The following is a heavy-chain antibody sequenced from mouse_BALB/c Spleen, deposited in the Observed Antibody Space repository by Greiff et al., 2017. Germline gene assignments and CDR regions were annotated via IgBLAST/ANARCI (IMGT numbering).Heavy chain of an antibody. CDR2: ILPGSGST. Sequence: QVQLQQSGAELMKPGASVKISCKATGYTFSSYWIEWVKQRPGHGLEWIGEILPGSGSTNYNEKFKGKATFTADTSSNTAYMQLSSLTSEDSAVYYCARWRYGSSYRYFDVWGAGTTVTVSS. V-gene: IGHV1-9*01. CDR1: GYTFSSYW. D-gene: IGHD1-1*01. J-gene: IGHJ1*01. CDR3: ARWRYGSSYRYFDV.